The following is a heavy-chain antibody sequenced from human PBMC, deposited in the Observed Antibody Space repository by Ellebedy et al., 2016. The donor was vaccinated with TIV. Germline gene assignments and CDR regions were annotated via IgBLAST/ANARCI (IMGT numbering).Heavy chain of an antibody. D-gene: IGHD3-10*01. CDR3: ARDTNYYGSGSYFLDY. CDR2: ISSSGTYI. V-gene: IGHV3-21*04. J-gene: IGHJ4*02. Sequence: GESLKISCAASGFTVSSNYMSWVRQAPGKGLEWVSSISSSGTYIYYADSVKGRFTISRDNAKNSLYLQMNSLRAEDTAVYYCARDTNYYGSGSYFLDYWGQGTLVTVSS. CDR1: GFTVSSNY.